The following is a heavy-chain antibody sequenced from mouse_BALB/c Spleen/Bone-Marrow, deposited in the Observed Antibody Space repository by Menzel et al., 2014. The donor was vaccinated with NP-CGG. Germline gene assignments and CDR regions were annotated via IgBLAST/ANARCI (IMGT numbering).Heavy chain of an antibody. V-gene: IGHV1S53*02. CDR3: KGSAYYFCSNGGWYLDF. D-gene: IGHD1-1*01. Sequence: QVQLQQSEPELVKPGASVKISCKASDYTFTDHDINWVKQKPEQGLEWIGWIYPGNGYTKYNEKFKGKATLTADKSSSFAFIPFSSLTSEQSTVLFCKGSAYYFCSNGGWYLDFWGAGTTVTVSS. J-gene: IGHJ1*01. CDR1: DYTFTDHD. CDR2: IYPGNGYT.